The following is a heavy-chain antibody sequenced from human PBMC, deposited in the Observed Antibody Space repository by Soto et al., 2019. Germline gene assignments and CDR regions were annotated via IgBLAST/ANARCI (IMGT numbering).Heavy chain of an antibody. Sequence: PVGSLRLSCAASGFTFSSYGMHWVRQAPGKGLEWVAVISYDGSNKYYADSVKGRFTISRDNSKNTLYLQMNSLRAEDMAVYYCAKSHMIVVVMGAFDIWGQGTMVTVSS. V-gene: IGHV3-30*18. J-gene: IGHJ3*02. CDR1: GFTFSSYG. CDR2: ISYDGSNK. D-gene: IGHD3-22*01. CDR3: AKSHMIVVVMGAFDI.